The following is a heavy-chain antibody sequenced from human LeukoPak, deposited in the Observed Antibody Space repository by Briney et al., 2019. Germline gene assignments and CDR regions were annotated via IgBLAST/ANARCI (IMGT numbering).Heavy chain of an antibody. D-gene: IGHD6-13*01. CDR2: IYHSGST. V-gene: IGHV4-38-2*02. CDR1: GYSISSGYY. J-gene: IGHJ6*03. CDR3: ARVGSSSWYVDYYYYMDV. Sequence: SETLSLTCTVSGYSISSGYYWGWIRQPPGKGLEWIGSIYHSGSTYYNPSLKSRVTISVDTSKNQFSLKLSSVTAADTAVYYCARVGSSSWYVDYYYYMDVWGKGTTVTVSS.